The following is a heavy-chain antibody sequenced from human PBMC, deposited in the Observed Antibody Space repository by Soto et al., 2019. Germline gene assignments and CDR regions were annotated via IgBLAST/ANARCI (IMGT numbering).Heavy chain of an antibody. D-gene: IGHD3-3*01. CDR1: GYTFTSYG. J-gene: IGHJ6*02. Sequence: ASVKGSCKASGYTFTSYGISWVRQAPGQGLEWMGWISAYNGNTNYAQKLQGRVTMTTDTSTSTAYMELRSLRSDDTAVYYCARVLRFLEWLLLNDYYYYGMDVWGQGTTVTVSS. CDR2: ISAYNGNT. V-gene: IGHV1-18*01. CDR3: ARVLRFLEWLLLNDYYYYGMDV.